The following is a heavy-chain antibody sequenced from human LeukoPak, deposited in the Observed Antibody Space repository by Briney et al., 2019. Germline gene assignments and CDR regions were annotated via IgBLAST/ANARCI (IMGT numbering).Heavy chain of an antibody. D-gene: IGHD4-17*01. J-gene: IGHJ4*02. CDR2: ISSSSSTI. V-gene: IGHV3-48*04. CDR1: GFTFSSYS. CDR3: ARRIYGDYVLDYFDY. Sequence: GGSLRLSCAASGFTFSSYSMNWVRQAPGKGLEWVSYISSSSSTIYYADSVKGRFTISRDNAKNSLYLQMNSLRAEDTAVYYCARRIYGDYVLDYFDYWGQGTLVTVSS.